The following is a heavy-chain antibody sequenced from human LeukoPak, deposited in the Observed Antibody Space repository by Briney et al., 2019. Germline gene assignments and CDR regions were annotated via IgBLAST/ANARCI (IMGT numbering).Heavy chain of an antibody. CDR3: ARGPNSSGWIYYFDY. Sequence: GGSLRLSCAASGFTFSHYEMNWVRQAPGKGLEWLSYISSSASNIYYADSVKGRFTISRDNAKKSVYLQVNSLRAEDTAVYYCARGPNSSGWIYYFDYWGQGTLVTVSS. V-gene: IGHV3-48*03. CDR1: GFTFSHYE. D-gene: IGHD6-19*01. CDR2: ISSSASNI. J-gene: IGHJ4*02.